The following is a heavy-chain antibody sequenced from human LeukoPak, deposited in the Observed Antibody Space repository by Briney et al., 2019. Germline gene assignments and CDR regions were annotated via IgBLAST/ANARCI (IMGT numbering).Heavy chain of an antibody. V-gene: IGHV4-59*12. CDR2: IYHSGST. Sequence: KPSETLSLTCTVSGGSIRSYYWSWIRQSPGKGLEWIGSIYHSGSTYYNPSLKSRVTISVDTSKNQFSLKLSSVTAADTAVYYCAREVGQINYWGQGTLVTVSS. CDR1: GGSIRSYY. J-gene: IGHJ4*02. CDR3: AREVGQINY.